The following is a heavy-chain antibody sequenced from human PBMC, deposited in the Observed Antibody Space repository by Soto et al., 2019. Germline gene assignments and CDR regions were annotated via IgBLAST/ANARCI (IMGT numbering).Heavy chain of an antibody. CDR3: ATQGLPNYSYYVMDV. J-gene: IGHJ6*02. CDR1: GGTFSSYG. V-gene: IGHV1-69*13. Sequence: SVKVSCKASGGTFSSYGISWVRQAPGQGLEWMGGIIPIFGTADYTQKFQGRVTIIADESTSTAYMELSSLRSEDTAVYYCATQGLPNYSYYVMDVWGQGTTVTVSS. CDR2: IIPIFGTA.